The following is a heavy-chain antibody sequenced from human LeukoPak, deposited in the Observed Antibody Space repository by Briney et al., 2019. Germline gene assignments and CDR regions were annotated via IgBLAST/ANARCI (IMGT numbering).Heavy chain of an antibody. Sequence: SQTLSLTCTVSGASVRSHHWSWIRQPPGKGLEWIGYIYYSGYTNYNPSLKSRVTISVDTSKNQFSLKVSSVTAADTAVYYCARAPYSSSPYNFDFWGQGTLVTVSS. V-gene: IGHV4-59*02. CDR3: ARAPYSSSPYNFDF. D-gene: IGHD6-6*01. CDR1: GASVRSHH. CDR2: IYYSGYT. J-gene: IGHJ4*02.